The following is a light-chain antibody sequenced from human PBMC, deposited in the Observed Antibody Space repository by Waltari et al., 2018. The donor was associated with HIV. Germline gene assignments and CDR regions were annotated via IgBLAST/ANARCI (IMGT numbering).Light chain of an antibody. CDR3: CSYAGSSTHV. J-gene: IGLJ1*01. CDR2: EVS. Sequence: QSALTQPASVSGSPGQSITITCTGTSSDVGTSNVVSWYQQHPGKAPKLMSYEVSKRPSGVSNRVSGSKSGNTASLTISGLQAEDEADYYCCSYAGSSTHVFGTGTKVTVL. V-gene: IGLV2-23*02. CDR1: SSDVGTSNV.